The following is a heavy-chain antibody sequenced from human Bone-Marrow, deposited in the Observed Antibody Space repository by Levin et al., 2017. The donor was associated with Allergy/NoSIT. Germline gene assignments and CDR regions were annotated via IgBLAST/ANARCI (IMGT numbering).Heavy chain of an antibody. J-gene: IGHJ4*02. D-gene: IGHD1-26*01. CDR3: AQSFIVGASFDH. Sequence: SLTTSGVGVGWIRQPPGKAPAWLALIFWDDDKRINSTLRTRLTITKDTSKNQVFLTLTNMDPVDTGTYFCAQSFIVGASFDHWGPGTLVTVSS. V-gene: IGHV2-5*02. CDR2: IFWDDDK. CDR1: SLTTSGVG.